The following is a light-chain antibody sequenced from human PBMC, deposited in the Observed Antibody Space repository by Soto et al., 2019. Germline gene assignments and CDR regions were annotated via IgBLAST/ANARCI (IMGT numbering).Light chain of an antibody. J-gene: IGKJ1*01. CDR1: QSVNKH. CDR3: QQYSASPRT. CDR2: GAS. V-gene: IGKV3-20*01. Sequence: EIVMTQSPATLSVSPGERATLSCRASQSVNKHLAWYQQKPGQAPRLLIYGASSRATGIPDRFSASGTGTDFTLTISRLGPEDFAVYCCQQYSASPRTFGQGTKVDIK.